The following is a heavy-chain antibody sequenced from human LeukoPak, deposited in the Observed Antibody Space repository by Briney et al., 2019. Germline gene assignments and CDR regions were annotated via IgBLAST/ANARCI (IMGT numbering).Heavy chain of an antibody. CDR3: ARDGGDGYNTD. D-gene: IGHD5-24*01. Sequence: ASVKVSCKASGHTFTGYYMHWVRQAPGQGLEWMGIINPSGGSTSYAQKFQGRVIMTRDTSTSTVYMELSSLRSEDTAVYYCARDGGDGYNTDWGQGTLVTVSS. CDR2: INPSGGST. J-gene: IGHJ4*02. V-gene: IGHV1-46*01. CDR1: GHTFTGYY.